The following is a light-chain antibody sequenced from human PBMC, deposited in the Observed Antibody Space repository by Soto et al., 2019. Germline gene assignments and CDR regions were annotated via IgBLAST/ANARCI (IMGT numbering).Light chain of an antibody. CDR3: QHSGT. CDR1: QSISTR. V-gene: IGKV1-5*03. Sequence: DIQMTQSPSTLSASVGDRVTITCRASQSISTRLAWYQQKPGRAPNLLIYKASDLKTGVPSRFSGSGSGIEFPLSITTLQPDDFATYYCQHSGTFGQGTKVEIK. J-gene: IGKJ1*01. CDR2: KAS.